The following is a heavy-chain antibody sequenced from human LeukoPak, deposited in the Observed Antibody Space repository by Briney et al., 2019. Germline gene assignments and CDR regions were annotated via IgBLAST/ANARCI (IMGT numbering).Heavy chain of an antibody. CDR1: GFTFSSYT. V-gene: IGHV3-21*01. CDR2: ISGSSTYI. J-gene: IGHJ4*02. D-gene: IGHD4-17*01. Sequence: GGSLRLSCAASGFTFSSYTMTWVRQAPGKGLEWVSSISGSSTYIYYADSMKGRFTISRDNAKNSLYLQMNSLRAEDTAVFYCARDYPFGDYALDYWGQGTLVTVPS. CDR3: ARDYPFGDYALDY.